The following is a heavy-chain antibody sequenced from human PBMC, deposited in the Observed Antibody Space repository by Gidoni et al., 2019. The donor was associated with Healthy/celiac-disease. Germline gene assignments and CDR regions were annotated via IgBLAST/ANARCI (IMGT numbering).Heavy chain of an antibody. CDR1: GGTFSRYA. J-gene: IGHJ5*02. CDR3: ARSVVRGVIISWFDP. Sequence: QVQLVQSGAEVKKPGSSVKVSCKASGGTFSRYAISWVRQAPGQGLEWMGGIIPIFGTANYAQKFQGRVTITADESTSTAYMELSSLRSEDTAVYYCARSVVRGVIISWFDPWGQGTLVTVSS. V-gene: IGHV1-69*01. D-gene: IGHD3-10*01. CDR2: IIPIFGTA.